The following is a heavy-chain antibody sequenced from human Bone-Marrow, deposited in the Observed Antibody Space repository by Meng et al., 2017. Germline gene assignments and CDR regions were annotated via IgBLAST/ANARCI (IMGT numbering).Heavy chain of an antibody. J-gene: IGHJ3*02. CDR3: ARGDCSGGSCYREDDAFDI. CDR2: IYHSGST. Sequence: SQTRSLTCAVSGYSISSGYYWGWIRQPPGKGLEWIGSIYHSGSTYYNPSLKSRVTISVDTSKNQFSLKLSSVTAADTAVYYCARGDCSGGSCYREDDAFDIWGQGTMVTVSS. D-gene: IGHD2-15*01. CDR1: GYSISSGYY. V-gene: IGHV4-38-2*01.